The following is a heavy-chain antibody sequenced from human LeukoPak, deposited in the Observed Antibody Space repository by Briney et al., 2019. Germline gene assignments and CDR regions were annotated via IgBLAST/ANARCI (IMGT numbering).Heavy chain of an antibody. CDR2: IHHSGST. D-gene: IGHD6-19*01. V-gene: IGHV4-38-2*01. Sequence: SETLSLTCVVSGYSISGGYYWGWIRQPPGKGLEWIGSIHHSGSTYYNPSLKSRVTISVDTSKNQFSLKVSSVTAADTAVYYCARHRAGSGWLIDYWGQGTLVTVSS. CDR1: GYSISGGYY. J-gene: IGHJ4*02. CDR3: ARHRAGSGWLIDY.